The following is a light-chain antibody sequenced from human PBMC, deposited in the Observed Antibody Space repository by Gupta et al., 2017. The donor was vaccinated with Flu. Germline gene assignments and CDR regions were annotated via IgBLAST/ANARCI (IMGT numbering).Light chain of an antibody. Sequence: IVMIHSPATLSVSPGERATLSCRASQSVSSNLACYQQKPDHAPRLLIYGASARDTGIPVRFSGSGSGTEINLTLSSLKFEDLAVYFCQRYKNWTSLGFGGGTKVEIK. CDR2: GAS. J-gene: IGKJ4*01. CDR3: QRYKNWTSLG. CDR1: QSVSSN. V-gene: IGKV3-15*01.